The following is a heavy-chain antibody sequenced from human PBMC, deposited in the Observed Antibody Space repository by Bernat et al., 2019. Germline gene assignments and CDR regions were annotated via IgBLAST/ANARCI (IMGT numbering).Heavy chain of an antibody. D-gene: IGHD3-16*02. J-gene: IGHJ4*02. CDR3: ASGGYDYVWGSYRQAFDY. Sequence: QLQLQESGSGLVKPSQTLSLTCAVSGGSISSGGYSWSCIRQPPGKGLEWIGYIYHSGSTYYNPSLKSRVTISVDRSKNQFSLKLSSVTAADTAVYYCASGGYDYVWGSYRQAFDYWGQGTLVTVSS. CDR2: IYHSGST. CDR1: GGSISSGGYS. V-gene: IGHV4-30-2*01.